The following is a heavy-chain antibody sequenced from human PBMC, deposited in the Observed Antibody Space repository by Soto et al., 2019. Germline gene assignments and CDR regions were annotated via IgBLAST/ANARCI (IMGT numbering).Heavy chain of an antibody. V-gene: IGHV3-7*03. CDR1: GFTFSSYW. Sequence: PGGSLRLSCAASGFTFSSYWMSWVRQAPGKGLEWVANIKQDGSEKYYVDSVKGRFTISRDNAKNSLYLQMNSLRAEDTAVYYCAREMVVTATKEAEYFQHWGQGTLVTVSS. CDR2: IKQDGSEK. J-gene: IGHJ1*01. D-gene: IGHD2-21*02. CDR3: AREMVVTATKEAEYFQH.